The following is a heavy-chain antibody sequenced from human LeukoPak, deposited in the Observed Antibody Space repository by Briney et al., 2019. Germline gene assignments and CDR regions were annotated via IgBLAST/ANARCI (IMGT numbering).Heavy chain of an antibody. CDR2: SNPSGGST. Sequence: GASVKVSCKASRYTFTSYYMYWVRQAPGQGLEWMGISNPSGGSTSYAQKFQGRVTMTRDTSTSTVYMELSSLRSEDTAVYYCARPDAGVVITTRLDYWGQGTLVTVSS. J-gene: IGHJ4*02. CDR1: RYTFTSYY. CDR3: ARPDAGVVITTRLDY. D-gene: IGHD3-22*01. V-gene: IGHV1-46*01.